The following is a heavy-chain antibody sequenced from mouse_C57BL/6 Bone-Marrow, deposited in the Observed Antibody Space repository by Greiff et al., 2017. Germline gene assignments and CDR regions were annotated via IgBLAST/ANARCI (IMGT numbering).Heavy chain of an antibody. D-gene: IGHD2-12*01. V-gene: IGHV1-69*01. CDR1: GYTFTSYW. CDR2: IDPSDSYT. J-gene: IGHJ3*01. Sequence: QVQLQQPGAELVMPGASVKLSCKASGYTFTSYWMHWVKQRPGQGLEWIVEIDPSDSYTNYNQKFKGKSTLTLDKSSSTAYMQLSSLTSRVSAVYYCAKSWDSYSPWYAYCGRGTLITVSA. CDR3: AKSWDSYSPWYAY.